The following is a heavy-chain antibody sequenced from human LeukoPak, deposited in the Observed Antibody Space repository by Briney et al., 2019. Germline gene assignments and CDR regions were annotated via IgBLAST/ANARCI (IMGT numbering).Heavy chain of an antibody. J-gene: IGHJ6*03. CDR2: IYHSGKT. CDR1: SYLISSGYY. CDR3: ARDATAPNDYYMDV. Sequence: SETLSLPCNVSSYLISSGYYWGWLRQPPGKGLEWIGSIYHSGKTYYNPSLENRVTISVDTSKNQFSLKLSSVTAADTAVYYCARDATAPNDYYMDVWGKGTTVTVSS. V-gene: IGHV4-38-2*02. D-gene: IGHD2-15*01.